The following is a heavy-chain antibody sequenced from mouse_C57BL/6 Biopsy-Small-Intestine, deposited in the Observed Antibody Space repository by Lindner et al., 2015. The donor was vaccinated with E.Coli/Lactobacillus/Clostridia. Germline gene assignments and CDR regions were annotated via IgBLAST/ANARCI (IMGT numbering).Heavy chain of an antibody. V-gene: IGHV1-47*01. CDR2: FHPYDDET. Sequence: VQLQESGAEVVEPGASVRMSCKASGYPFTTYPIEWMKQSHGQSLEWIGKFHPYDDETKYNEKFKGRATLTVEKSSRTVYLELSRITSDDSAVYYCARGPTPDYWGQGTALTVSS. J-gene: IGHJ2*01. D-gene: IGHD1-1*01. CDR3: ARGPTPDY. CDR1: GYPFTTYP.